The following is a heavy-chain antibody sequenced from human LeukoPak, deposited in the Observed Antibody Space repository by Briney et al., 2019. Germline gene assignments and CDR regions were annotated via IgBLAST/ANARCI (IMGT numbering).Heavy chain of an antibody. J-gene: IGHJ4*02. CDR3: AKDEFYSSSSADY. Sequence: GGSLRLSGAASGFTFSSFALSWVRQAPGKGLEWVSAISGSGGSTYYADSVKGRFTISRDNSKNTLYLQMNSLRAEDTAVYYCAKDEFYSSSSADYWGQGTLVTVSS. CDR1: GFTFSSFA. CDR2: ISGSGGST. D-gene: IGHD6-6*01. V-gene: IGHV3-23*01.